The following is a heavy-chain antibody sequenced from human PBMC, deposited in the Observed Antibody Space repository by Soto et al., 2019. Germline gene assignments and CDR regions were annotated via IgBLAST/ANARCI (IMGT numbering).Heavy chain of an antibody. CDR2: ISGSNGNT. CDR3: ARDPVECSGSSCSEDY. D-gene: IGHD2-2*01. J-gene: IGHJ4*02. V-gene: IGHV1-18*01. Sequence: QVQLVQSGAEVKKPGASVKVSCKASGYTFTSHGVSWVRQAPGPGLEWMGWISGSNGNTKYAQTFQGRLTLTTDTSTSTAYMELRSLTSDDTAVYYCARDPVECSGSSCSEDYWGQGTLVTVSS. CDR1: GYTFTSHG.